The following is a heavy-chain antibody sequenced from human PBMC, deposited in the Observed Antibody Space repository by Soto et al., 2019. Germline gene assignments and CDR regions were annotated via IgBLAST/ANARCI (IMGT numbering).Heavy chain of an antibody. CDR3: ARGRRSTHYDILTGYYIWGAPAFWFDP. V-gene: IGHV1-2*04. CDR2: INPNSGGT. Sequence: ASVKVSCKASGYTFTGYYMHWARQAPGQGLEWMGWINPNSGGTNYAQKFQGWVTMTRDTSISTAYMELSRLRSDDTAVYYCARGRRSTHYDILTGYYIWGAPAFWFDPWGQGTLVTVSS. CDR1: GYTFTGYY. J-gene: IGHJ5*02. D-gene: IGHD3-9*01.